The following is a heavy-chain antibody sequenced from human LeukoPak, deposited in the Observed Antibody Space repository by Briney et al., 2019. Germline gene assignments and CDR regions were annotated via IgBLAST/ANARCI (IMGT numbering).Heavy chain of an antibody. D-gene: IGHD4-11*01. V-gene: IGHV3-21*01. CDR3: AREATVTDYYYYGMDV. CDR1: GFTFSSCS. CDR2: ISSSSSYI. J-gene: IGHJ6*02. Sequence: PGGSLRLSCAASGFTFSSCSMNWVRQAPGKGLEWVSSISSSSSYIYYADSVKGRFTISRDNAKNSLYLQMNSLRAEDTAVYYCAREATVTDYYYYGMDVWGQGTTVTVSS.